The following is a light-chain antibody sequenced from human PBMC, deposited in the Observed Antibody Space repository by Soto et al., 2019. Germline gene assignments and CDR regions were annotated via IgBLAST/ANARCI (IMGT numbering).Light chain of an antibody. Sequence: QSVLTQPPSVSGAPGQRVTISCTGSSSNIGAGYGVHWYQQLPGTAPKLLIYDDDNRPSGVPDRFSGSRSGTSASLAITGLQAEDEADYYCQSYDSSLSAVVFGGGTQLTVL. J-gene: IGLJ2*01. CDR2: DDD. CDR3: QSYDSSLSAVV. V-gene: IGLV1-40*01. CDR1: SSNIGAGYG.